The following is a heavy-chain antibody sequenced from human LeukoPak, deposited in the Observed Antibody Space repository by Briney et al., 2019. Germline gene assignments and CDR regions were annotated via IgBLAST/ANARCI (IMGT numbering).Heavy chain of an antibody. D-gene: IGHD2-2*02. CDR2: ISSSSSTI. Sequence: GGSLRLSCAASGFTFSRYSMNWVRQAPGKGLEWVSYISSSSSTIYYADSVKGRFTISRDNAKNSLYLQMNSLGAEDTAMYYCARTYQLLYDDAFDIWGQGTMVTVSS. CDR1: GFTFSRYS. CDR3: ARTYQLLYDDAFDI. J-gene: IGHJ3*02. V-gene: IGHV3-48*01.